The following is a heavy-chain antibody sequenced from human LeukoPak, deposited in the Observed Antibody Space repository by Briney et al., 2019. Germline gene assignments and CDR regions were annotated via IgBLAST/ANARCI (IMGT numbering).Heavy chain of an antibody. J-gene: IGHJ4*02. CDR3: VRDGQQGMLTWC. V-gene: IGHV3-7*05. Sequence: GGSLRLSCAASGFTFRSEWMSWVRQAPGKGLEYVANIKEDGSEKYYVDSVKGRFTISRDNSKNSLYLQMNSLRGEDTAVYYCVRDGQQGMLTWCWGQGTLVTVSS. D-gene: IGHD3-16*01. CDR1: GFTFRSEW. CDR2: IKEDGSEK.